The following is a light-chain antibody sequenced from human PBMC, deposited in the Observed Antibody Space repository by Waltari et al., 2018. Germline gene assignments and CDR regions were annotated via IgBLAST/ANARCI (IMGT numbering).Light chain of an antibody. CDR2: KDE. CDR1: ALPTEY. CDR3: QSADSSGTYYV. J-gene: IGLJ1*01. V-gene: IGLV3-25*03. Sequence: SYELTQSPSQSVSPGQTATITCSGDALPTEYVYWYQQKQGQAPVLIIYKDEKRPPRIPERFSGSSSWTTATLTISGVQAEDEADYYCQSADSSGTYYVFAAGTKVTVL.